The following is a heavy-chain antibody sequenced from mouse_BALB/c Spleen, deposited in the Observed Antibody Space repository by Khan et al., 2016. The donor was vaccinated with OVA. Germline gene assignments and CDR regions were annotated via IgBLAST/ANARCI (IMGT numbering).Heavy chain of an antibody. V-gene: IGHV7-3*02. J-gene: IGHJ4*01. CDR1: GFTFSDYY. Sequence: EVQLLESGGGLVQPGGSLRLSCATSGFTFSDYYMSWVRQPPGKALEWLGFIRNKANGYTTEYSASVKGRFTISRDNSQSILYLQMNTLRAEDSATYYCARDIRYYAMDYWGQGTSVTVSS. CDR3: ARDIRYYAMDY. CDR2: IRNKANGYTT.